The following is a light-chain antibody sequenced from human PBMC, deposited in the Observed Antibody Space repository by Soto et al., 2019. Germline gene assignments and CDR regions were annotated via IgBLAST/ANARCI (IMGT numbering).Light chain of an antibody. J-gene: IGKJ1*01. CDR3: LQYNTYPWT. CDR1: QGLRND. Sequence: DLQMNQSPSFLSSSVGDKVTITFRARQGLRNDLDWYQQKPAKAPERLIYAASSLQSGVPSRFSGSGSGTEFTLTISSLQAEDFATYYCLQYNTYPWTFGQGTKVEIK. CDR2: AAS. V-gene: IGKV1-17*01.